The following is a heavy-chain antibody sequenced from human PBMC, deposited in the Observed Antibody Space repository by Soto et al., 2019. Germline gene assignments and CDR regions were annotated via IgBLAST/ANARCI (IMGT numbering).Heavy chain of an antibody. J-gene: IGHJ6*02. V-gene: IGHV1-18*04. D-gene: IGHD3-9*01. CDR2: ISAYNGNT. CDR1: GYTFTSYG. CDR3: ERTGSYYDILTGYYSIYYGMDV. Sequence: QVQLVQSGAEVKKPGASVKVSCKASGYTFTSYGISWVRQAPGQGLEWMGWISAYNGNTNYAQKLQGRVTMTTDTSTSTAYMELRSLRSDDTAVYYCERTGSYYDILTGYYSIYYGMDVWGQGTTVTVSS.